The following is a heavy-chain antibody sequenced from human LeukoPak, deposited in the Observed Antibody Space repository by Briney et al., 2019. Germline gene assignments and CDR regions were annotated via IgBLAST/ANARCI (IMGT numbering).Heavy chain of an antibody. CDR3: ARDRGSGSSTFDP. V-gene: IGHV4-30-4*01. CDR2: IYYSGST. D-gene: IGHD3-10*01. Sequence: SETLSLTCAVYGGSFSGYYWSWIRQPPGKGLEWIGYIYYSGSTYYNPSLKSRVTISVDTSKNQFSLKLSSVTAADTAVYYCARDRGSGSSTFDPWGQGTLVTVSS. CDR1: GGSFSGYY. J-gene: IGHJ5*02.